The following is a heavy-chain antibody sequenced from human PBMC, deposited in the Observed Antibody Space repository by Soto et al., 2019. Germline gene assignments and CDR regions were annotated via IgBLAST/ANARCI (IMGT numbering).Heavy chain of an antibody. CDR1: GGSFSGYY. V-gene: IGHV4-34*01. D-gene: IGHD2-2*01. Sequence: SETLSLTCAVYGGSFSGYYWSWIRQPPGKGLEWIGEINHSGSTNYNPSLKSRVTISVDTSKNQFSLKLSSVTAADTAVYYCARKLLGYCSSTSCFSWFDPWGQGTLVTVSS. CDR2: INHSGST. CDR3: ARKLLGYCSSTSCFSWFDP. J-gene: IGHJ5*02.